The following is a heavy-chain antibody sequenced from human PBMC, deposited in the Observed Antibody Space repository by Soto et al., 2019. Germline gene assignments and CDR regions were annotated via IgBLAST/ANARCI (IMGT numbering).Heavy chain of an antibody. V-gene: IGHV4-38-2*02. D-gene: IGHD3-22*01. Sequence: SETVSLTCTVSGYSISSGFYWGWIRQPPGKGLEWIGSGYHRGTSYYNPSLQSRVSISMDTSKNQFSLRLASVTAADTAVYYCARGNGYYDTSGDFNSWGQGALVTVSS. CDR3: ARGNGYYDTSGDFNS. CDR2: GYHRGTS. CDR1: GYSISSGFY. J-gene: IGHJ4*02.